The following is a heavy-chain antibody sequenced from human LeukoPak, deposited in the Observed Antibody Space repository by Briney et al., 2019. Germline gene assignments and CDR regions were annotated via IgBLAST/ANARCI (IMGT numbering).Heavy chain of an antibody. V-gene: IGHV3-9*01. D-gene: IGHD1-26*01. Sequence: PSGRSLRLSCAATGFTFKDYGMHWVRQPPGKGLEWVSSINWNGGGTDYADFVKGRFTISRDNAKNSLYLQLSSLRPEDTALYYCAKHMRATNTYSFFGLDVWGQGTTVTVSS. CDR3: AKHMRATNTYSFFGLDV. CDR2: INWNGGGT. J-gene: IGHJ6*02. CDR1: GFTFKDYG.